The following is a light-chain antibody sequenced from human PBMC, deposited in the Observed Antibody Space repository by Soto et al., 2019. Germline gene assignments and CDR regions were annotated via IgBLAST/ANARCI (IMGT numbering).Light chain of an antibody. V-gene: IGLV2-14*01. J-gene: IGLJ2*01. Sequence: QSALTQPASVSGSPGQSITISCTGTSGDIGDYTHVSWYQQHPGKAPKLIIYEVSDRPSGVSNRFSGSKSGNTDSLTISGLLNEDEADYYCCSYTSISTSAVFGGGTKLPVL. CDR1: SGDIGDYTH. CDR2: EVS. CDR3: CSYTSISTSAV.